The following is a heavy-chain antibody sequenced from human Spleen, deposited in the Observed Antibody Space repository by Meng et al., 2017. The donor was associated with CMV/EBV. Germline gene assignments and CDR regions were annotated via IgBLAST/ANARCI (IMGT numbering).Heavy chain of an antibody. V-gene: IGHV3-7*01. CDR3: ARVFIAAFDY. Sequence: GESLKISCAASGFTFSSYWMSWVRQAPGKGLEWVANIKQDGSEKYYVDSVKGRFTISRDNAKNSLYLQMNSLRAEDTAVYYCARVFIAAFDYWGQGTLVTVSS. D-gene: IGHD6-6*01. CDR1: GFTFSSYW. CDR2: IKQDGSEK. J-gene: IGHJ4*02.